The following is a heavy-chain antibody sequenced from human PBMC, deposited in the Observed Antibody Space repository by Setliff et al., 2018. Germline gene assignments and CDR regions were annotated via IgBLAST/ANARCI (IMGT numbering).Heavy chain of an antibody. J-gene: IGHJ6*03. Sequence: GGSLRLSCSASGFSLSEFPMHWVRQAPVKGLEWVASISGDGRNTYYAASVKGRFTISRDNSRNALYLQVRSLRIDDTAVYYCARDGAHSGYLTPRYYYYMDVWGKGTTVTVSS. CDR1: GFSLSEFP. CDR3: ARDGAHSGYLTPRYYYYMDV. CDR2: ISGDGRNT. V-gene: IGHV3-30*04. D-gene: IGHD3-22*01.